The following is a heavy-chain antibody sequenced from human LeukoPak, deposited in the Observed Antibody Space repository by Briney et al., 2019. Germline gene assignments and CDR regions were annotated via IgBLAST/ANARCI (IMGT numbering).Heavy chain of an antibody. Sequence: SETLSHTCTVSDGSMSNYYWSWIRQPAGKGLEYIGRMRTSGNNNYNPSLASRVSMSVDTSKRQLSLKLSSVTAADTAVYYCARFNPLGYCTYAVCPGGGVSFDYWGQGSLVTVSS. J-gene: IGHJ4*02. V-gene: IGHV4-4*07. CDR1: DGSMSNYY. CDR3: ARFNPLGYCTYAVCPGGGVSFDY. CDR2: MRTSGNN. D-gene: IGHD2-8*01.